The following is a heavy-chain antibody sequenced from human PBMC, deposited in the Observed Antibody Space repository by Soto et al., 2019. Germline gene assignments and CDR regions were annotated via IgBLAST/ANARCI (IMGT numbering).Heavy chain of an antibody. J-gene: IGHJ4*02. V-gene: IGHV4-34*01. Sequence: SETLSLTCAVYGGSFSGYYWSWIRQPPGKGLEWIGEINHSGSTNYNPSLKSRVTISVDTSKNQFSLKLSSVTAADTAVYYCARVRHPERERRNDFLYWCQTPLVTVS. CDR1: GGSFSGYY. CDR3: ARVRHPERERRNDFLY. CDR2: INHSGST. D-gene: IGHD1-1*01.